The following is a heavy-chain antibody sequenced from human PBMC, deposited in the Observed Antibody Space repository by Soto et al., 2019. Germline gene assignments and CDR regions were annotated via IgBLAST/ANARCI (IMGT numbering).Heavy chain of an antibody. CDR1: GFTFSSYW. CDR3: ARDTSRRFLEWLLVAGSYGFDP. CDR2: TKPDGSEK. J-gene: IGHJ5*02. V-gene: IGHV3-7*05. D-gene: IGHD3-3*01. Sequence: PGGSLRLSCAASGFTFSSYWMSWVRQAPGKGQEWVANTKPDGSEKYYVDSVKGRFTISRDNAKNSLYLQMNSLRAEDTAVYYCARDTSRRFLEWLLVAGSYGFDPWGQGT.